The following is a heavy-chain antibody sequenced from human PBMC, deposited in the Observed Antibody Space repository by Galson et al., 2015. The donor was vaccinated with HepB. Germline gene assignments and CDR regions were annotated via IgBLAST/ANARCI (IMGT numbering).Heavy chain of an antibody. CDR3: AKGTERRLTTMTSHNYLDH. V-gene: IGHV3-23*01. CDR1: GFAFGTHS. Sequence: LRLSCAASGFAFGTHSMTWVRQAPGKGLQWVSTITAGGRTTYAESVTGRFTVSRDNSSNGVYLQMNSLTVADTAIYYCAKGTERRLTTMTSHNYLDHWGRGALVTVSS. CDR2: ITAGGRT. J-gene: IGHJ4*02. D-gene: IGHD2-2*01.